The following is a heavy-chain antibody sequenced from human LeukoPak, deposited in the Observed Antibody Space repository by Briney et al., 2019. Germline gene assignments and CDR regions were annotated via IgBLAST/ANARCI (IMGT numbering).Heavy chain of an antibody. CDR1: GFTFSSYA. D-gene: IGHD5-18*01. V-gene: IGHV3-23*01. CDR2: ISGSGGST. J-gene: IGHJ4*02. CDR3: AKERGYSYSFDY. Sequence: GGSLRLSCAASGFTFSSYAMSWVRQAPGKGLEWVSAISGSGGSTYYADPVKGRFTISRDNSKNTLYLQMSSLRAEDTAVYYCAKERGYSYSFDYWGQGTLVTVSS.